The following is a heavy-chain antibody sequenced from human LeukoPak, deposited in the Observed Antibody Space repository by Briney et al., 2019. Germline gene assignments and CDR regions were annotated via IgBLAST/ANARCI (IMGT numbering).Heavy chain of an antibody. CDR2: IYTSGST. V-gene: IGHV4-4*07. D-gene: IGHD5-18*01. Sequence: SETLSLTCTVSSGSISSYYGSWIRQPAGKGLEWIGRIYTSGSTYYNPSLKSRVTMSVDTSKNQFSLKLSSVTAADTAVYYCARDDLTGYSYGNWFDPWGQGTLVTVSS. CDR1: SGSISSYY. J-gene: IGHJ5*02. CDR3: ARDDLTGYSYGNWFDP.